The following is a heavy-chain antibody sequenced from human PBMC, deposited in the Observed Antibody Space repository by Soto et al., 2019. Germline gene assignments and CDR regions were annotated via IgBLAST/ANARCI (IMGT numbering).Heavy chain of an antibody. CDR2: MNPNSGNT. J-gene: IGHJ5*02. CDR1: GYTFTSYD. Sequence: ASVKVSCKASGYTFTSYDINWVRQATGQGLEWMGWMNPNSGNTGYAQKFQGRVTMTRNTSISTAYMELSSLRYEATAVYYCASGLNIAAAVFDPWGQGTLVTVSS. V-gene: IGHV1-8*01. D-gene: IGHD6-13*01. CDR3: ASGLNIAAAVFDP.